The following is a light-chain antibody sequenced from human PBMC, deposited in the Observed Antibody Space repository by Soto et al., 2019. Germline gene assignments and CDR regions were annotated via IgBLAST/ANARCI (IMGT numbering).Light chain of an antibody. CDR1: QGISSY. V-gene: IGKV1-9*01. J-gene: IGKJ4*01. Sequence: IQLPQSPSSLSASVGDRVTITCRASQGISSYLAWYQQKPGKAPKLLIYAASTLQSGVPSRFSGSGSGTDFTLTISSLQPEDFATYYCQQLNSYPLPFGGGTKVEIK. CDR2: AAS. CDR3: QQLNSYPLP.